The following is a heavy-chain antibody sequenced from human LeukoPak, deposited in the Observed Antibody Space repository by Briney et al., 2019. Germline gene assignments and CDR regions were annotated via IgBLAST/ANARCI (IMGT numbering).Heavy chain of an antibody. CDR2: MNPNSGNT. D-gene: IGHD6-19*01. Sequence: ASVKVSCKASGYTFTNYDINWVRQATGQGLEWMGWMNPNSGNTGYAQKFQGRVTITRNTSISTACMELSSLRSDDTAVYYCARAPSWGGLSSGSYYFDYWGQGTLVTVSS. J-gene: IGHJ4*02. CDR1: GYTFTNYD. V-gene: IGHV1-8*03. CDR3: ARAPSWGGLSSGSYYFDY.